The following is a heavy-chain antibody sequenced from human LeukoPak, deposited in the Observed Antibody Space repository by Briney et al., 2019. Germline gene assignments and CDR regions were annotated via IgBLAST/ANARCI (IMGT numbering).Heavy chain of an antibody. CDR3: ARVLKLGYCSGGSCYGRYYYYYYMDV. D-gene: IGHD2-15*01. J-gene: IGHJ6*03. Sequence: PSETLSLTCAVYGGSFSGYYWRWIRQPPGKGLEWIGEINHSGSTNYNPSLKSRVTISVDTSKNQFSLKLSSVTAADTAVYYCARVLKLGYCSGGSCYGRYYYYYYMDVWGKGTTVTVSS. CDR1: GGSFSGYY. V-gene: IGHV4-34*01. CDR2: INHSGST.